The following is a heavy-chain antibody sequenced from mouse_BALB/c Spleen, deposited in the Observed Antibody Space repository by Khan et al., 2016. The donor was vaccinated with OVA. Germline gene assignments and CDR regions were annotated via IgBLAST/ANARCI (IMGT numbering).Heavy chain of an antibody. J-gene: IGHJ4*01. Sequence: QVQLKESGPGLVAPSQSLSITCTVSGSSLSDYGVHWIRQSPGKGLEWLGLIWAGGSTDYNSALMSRLSISKDNSKRQVFLKMNSLQTDDRGMYYCARRPNGYHYYVMDYWGQGTSVTVSS. CDR3: ARRPNGYHYYVMDY. V-gene: IGHV2-9*02. CDR1: GSSLSDYG. CDR2: IWAGGST. D-gene: IGHD2-2*01.